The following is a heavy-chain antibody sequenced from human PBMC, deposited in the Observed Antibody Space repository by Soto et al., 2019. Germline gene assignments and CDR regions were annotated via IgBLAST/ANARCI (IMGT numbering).Heavy chain of an antibody. D-gene: IGHD5-12*01. CDR2: IYYSGST. Sequence: SSETLSLTCTVSGGSISSYYWSWIRQPPGKGLEWIGYIYYSGSTNYNPSLKSRVTISVDTSKNQFSLKLSSVTAADTAVYYCAGTSGYDEKGLDYWGQGTLVTVFS. V-gene: IGHV4-59*08. J-gene: IGHJ4*02. CDR3: AGTSGYDEKGLDY. CDR1: GGSISSYY.